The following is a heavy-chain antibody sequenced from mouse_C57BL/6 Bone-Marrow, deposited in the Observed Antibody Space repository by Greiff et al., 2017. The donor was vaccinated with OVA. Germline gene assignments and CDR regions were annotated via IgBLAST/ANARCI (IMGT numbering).Heavy chain of an antibody. D-gene: IGHD1-1*01. CDR2: IDPSDSYT. CDR3: ARCATVAPYYFDY. V-gene: IGHV1-50*01. J-gene: IGHJ2*01. CDR1: GYTFTSYW. Sequence: VQLQQPGAELVKPGASVKLSCKASGYTFTSYWMQWVKQRPGQGLEWIGEIDPSDSYTNYNQKFKGKATLTVDTSSSTAYMQLSSLTSEDSAVYDCARCATVAPYYFDYGGQGTTLTVSS.